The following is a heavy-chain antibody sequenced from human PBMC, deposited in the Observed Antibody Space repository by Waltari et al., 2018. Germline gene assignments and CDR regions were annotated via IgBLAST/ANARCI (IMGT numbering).Heavy chain of an antibody. CDR1: GGSISSSRYY. D-gene: IGHD3-3*01. CDR2: IYYSGST. V-gene: IGHV4-39*07. J-gene: IGHJ4*02. CDR3: ARRAGFWSGYYALDY. Sequence: QLQLQESGPGLVKPSETLSLTCTVSGGSISSSRYYWGWIRQPPGKGLEWIGSIYYSGSTYYNPSLKSRVTISVDTSKNQFSLKLSSVTAADTAVYYCARRAGFWSGYYALDYWGQGTLVTVSS.